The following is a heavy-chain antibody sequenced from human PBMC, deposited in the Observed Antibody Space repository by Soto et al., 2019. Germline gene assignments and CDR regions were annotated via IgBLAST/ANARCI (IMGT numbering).Heavy chain of an antibody. Sequence: QVQLQESGPGLVKPSQTLSLTCTVSGGSISSGGYYWSWIRQHPGKGLEWIGYIYYSGSTYYNPSLKSRFTISVDTSKNQFSLKLSSVTAADTAVYYCARGPYCSSTSCYEDNDAFDIWGQGTMVTVSS. CDR1: GGSISSGGYY. D-gene: IGHD2-2*01. CDR2: IYYSGST. CDR3: ARGPYCSSTSCYEDNDAFDI. J-gene: IGHJ3*02. V-gene: IGHV4-31*03.